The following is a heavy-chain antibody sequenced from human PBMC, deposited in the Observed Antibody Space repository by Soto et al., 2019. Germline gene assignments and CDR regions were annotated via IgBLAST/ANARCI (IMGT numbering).Heavy chain of an antibody. D-gene: IGHD2-21*02. CDR1: GYTFTSYG. V-gene: IGHV1-18*01. J-gene: IGHJ6*02. Sequence: ASVKVSCKASGYTFTSYGISWLRQAPGQGLEWMGWISAYNGNTNYAQKLQGRVTMTTDTSTSTAYMELRSLRSDDTAVYYCARADIVVVTANTYYYYGMDVWGQGTTVTVSS. CDR2: ISAYNGNT. CDR3: ARADIVVVTANTYYYYGMDV.